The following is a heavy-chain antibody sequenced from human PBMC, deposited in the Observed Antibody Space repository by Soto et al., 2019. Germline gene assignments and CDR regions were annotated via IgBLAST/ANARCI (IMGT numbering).Heavy chain of an antibody. CDR1: GFTFSDHF. J-gene: IGHJ4*02. Sequence: EVQLVESGGGLVQPGGSLRLSCAASGFTFSDHFMDWVRQAPGKGLEWVGRTRNEVDSYSVEYAASVKGRFTISRDDSRNSLSLQMNSLKTEDTAVYYCAGLTGDSLGHNYGLPLWGQGTLVIVSS. CDR3: AGLTGDSLGHNYGLPL. V-gene: IGHV3-72*01. CDR2: TRNEVDSYSV. D-gene: IGHD5-18*01.